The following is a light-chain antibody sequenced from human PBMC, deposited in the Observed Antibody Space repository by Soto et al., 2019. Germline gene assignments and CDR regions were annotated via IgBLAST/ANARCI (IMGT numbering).Light chain of an antibody. V-gene: IGKV3-15*01. CDR3: QQYNNWTRT. Sequence: EIVIKQSPATLSVSPGERSTLSRRASQSVRSNLDWYPQTPGQAPRLVIYGASPRDTGIRAMFSGSGAGTECTRTISSLQSEDVAVDYCQQYNNWTRTFGQGTKVDIK. CDR1: QSVRSN. CDR2: GAS. J-gene: IGKJ1*01.